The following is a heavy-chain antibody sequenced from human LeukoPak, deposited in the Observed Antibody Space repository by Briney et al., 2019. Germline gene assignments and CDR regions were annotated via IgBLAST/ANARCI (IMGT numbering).Heavy chain of an antibody. CDR2: IIPIFGTA. J-gene: IGHJ3*02. D-gene: IGHD3-22*01. Sequence: ASVKVSCKASGGTFSSYAISWVRQAPGQGLGWMGRIIPIFGTANYAQKFQGRVTITTDESTSTTYMELSSLRSEDTAVYYCARDTGADYYDSSGYHMGAFDIWGQGTMVTVSS. CDR3: ARDTGADYYDSSGYHMGAFDI. CDR1: GGTFSSYA. V-gene: IGHV1-69*05.